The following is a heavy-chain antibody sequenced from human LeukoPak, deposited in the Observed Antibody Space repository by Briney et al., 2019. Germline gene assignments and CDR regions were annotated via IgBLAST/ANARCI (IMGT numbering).Heavy chain of an antibody. D-gene: IGHD3-3*01. V-gene: IGHV4-59*12. Sequence: SETLSLACTVSGGSINNYYWTWIRQSPGKGLEWIGYIYYSGNTNYSPSLKSRVTTSVDTSKNQFSLKLSSVTAADTAVYYCARVTRFLEWLLYGDAFDIWGQGTMVTVSS. CDR1: GGSINNYY. J-gene: IGHJ3*02. CDR3: ARVTRFLEWLLYGDAFDI. CDR2: IYYSGNT.